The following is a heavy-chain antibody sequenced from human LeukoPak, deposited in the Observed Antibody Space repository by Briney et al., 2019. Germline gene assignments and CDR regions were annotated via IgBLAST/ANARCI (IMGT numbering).Heavy chain of an antibody. V-gene: IGHV3-21*01. CDR1: GFTFSSYS. Sequence: GGSLRLSCAASGFTFSSYSMNWVRQAPGKGLEWVSSISSSSSYIYYADSVKGRFTISRDNAKNSLYLQMNSLRAEDTAVYYCARDADFWSGGYYYYHMDVWGKGTTVTVSS. J-gene: IGHJ6*03. CDR2: ISSSSSYI. CDR3: ARDADFWSGGYYYYHMDV. D-gene: IGHD3-3*01.